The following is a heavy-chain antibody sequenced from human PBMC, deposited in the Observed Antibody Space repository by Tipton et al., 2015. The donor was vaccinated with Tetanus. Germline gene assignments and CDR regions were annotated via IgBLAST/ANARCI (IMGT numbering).Heavy chain of an antibody. D-gene: IGHD1-1*01. CDR1: GFTFSSYG. CDR3: ARDHRLRSKNGKYNWFAP. J-gene: IGHJ5*02. Sequence: TVSGFTFSSYGMHWVRQAPGKRLEWVAVIWYDGSNKYYADSVKGRFTISRDNSKNTLYLQMNSLRAEDTAGYYCARDHRLRSKNGKYNWFAPGGQGTLVTVSS. V-gene: IGHV3-33*01. CDR2: IWYDGSNK.